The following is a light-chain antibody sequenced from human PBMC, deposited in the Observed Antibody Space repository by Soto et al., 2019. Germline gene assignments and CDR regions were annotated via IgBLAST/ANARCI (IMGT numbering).Light chain of an antibody. CDR3: QQYGSSPPGLT. CDR2: GAS. CDR1: QSVSSSY. J-gene: IGKJ4*01. Sequence: EIVLTQSPGTLSLSPGERATLSCRASQSVSSSYLAWYQQKPGQAPRLLIYGASSMATGIPDRFSGSGSGTDFTLTISRLEPEDFAGYYCQQYGSSPPGLTFGGGTKVEIK. V-gene: IGKV3-20*01.